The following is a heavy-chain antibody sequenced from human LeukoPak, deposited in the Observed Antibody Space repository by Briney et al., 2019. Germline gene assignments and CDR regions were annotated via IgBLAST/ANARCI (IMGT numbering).Heavy chain of an antibody. D-gene: IGHD1-26*01. CDR2: IWFDGSNK. CDR3: GSSDASAYYQSIDY. Sequence: GTSLRLSCAASGFTFSNNGMHWVRQAPDKGLEWLALIWFDGSNKYYADSVKGRFTISRDNSKKTLYLKMNSLRAEDTAVYYCGSSDASAYYQSIDYWGQGTLVTVSS. J-gene: IGHJ4*02. V-gene: IGHV3-33*01. CDR1: GFTFSNNG.